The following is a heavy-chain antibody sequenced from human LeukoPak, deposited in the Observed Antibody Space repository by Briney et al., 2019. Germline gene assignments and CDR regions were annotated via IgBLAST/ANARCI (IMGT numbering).Heavy chain of an antibody. CDR1: GYTLTELS. J-gene: IGHJ6*02. CDR2: YDPEDGET. Sequence: ASVKVSCKVSGYTLTELSMHWVRQAPGKGLEWMGGYDPEDGETIYAQKFQGRVTMTEDTYTDTAYMELGSLRSEDTAVYYCATAVVVVVPAAMPDYYGMDVWGQGTTVTVSS. CDR3: ATAVVVVVPAAMPDYYGMDV. D-gene: IGHD2-2*01. V-gene: IGHV1-24*01.